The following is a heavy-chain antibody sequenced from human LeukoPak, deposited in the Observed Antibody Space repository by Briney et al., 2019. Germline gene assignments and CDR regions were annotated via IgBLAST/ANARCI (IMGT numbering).Heavy chain of an antibody. Sequence: ASVKVSCKASGYTFTGYYMHWVRQAPGQGLEWMGWINPNSGGTNYAQKFQGRVTMTRDTSISTAYMELSRLRSDDTAVYYCAIPGEHGGGSYPSLYYYAMDVWGQGTTVTVSS. CDR1: GYTFTGYY. J-gene: IGHJ6*02. CDR2: INPNSGGT. D-gene: IGHD1-26*01. V-gene: IGHV1-2*02. CDR3: AIPGEHGGGSYPSLYYYAMDV.